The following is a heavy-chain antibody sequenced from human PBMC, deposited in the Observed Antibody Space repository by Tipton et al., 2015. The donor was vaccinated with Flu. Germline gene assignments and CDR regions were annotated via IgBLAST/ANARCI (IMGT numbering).Heavy chain of an antibody. CDR3: ARISRMEWLVPYPWGEWRNPFDF. CDR2: IKQDGSEK. J-gene: IGHJ4*02. CDR1: GFTFTNYW. Sequence: SLRLSCAASGFTFTNYWMSWVRQAPGRGLEWVANIKQDGSEKYYVDSVKGRFTISRDYVKNSLYLQMNSLRADDTAVYYCARISRMEWLVPYPWGEWRNPFDFWGQGTLVSVSS. D-gene: IGHD3-3*01. V-gene: IGHV3-7*01.